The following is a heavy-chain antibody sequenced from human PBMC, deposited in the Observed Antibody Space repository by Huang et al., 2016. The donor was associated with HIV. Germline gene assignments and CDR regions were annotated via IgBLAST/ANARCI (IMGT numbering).Heavy chain of an antibody. CDR2: ISYDGSSK. V-gene: IGHV3-30*18. Sequence: QVQLVESGGGVVRPGRSLRLSCAASRFTFSKFVMHWVRQGDGKVLEWMAVISYDGSSKHYADSVTGRLTISRDNSNNTLYLQMNSLTVEDTAVYYCTKGHYYDTNGYVAFDIWGQGTMVTVSS. CDR1: RFTFSKFV. D-gene: IGHD3-22*01. CDR3: TKGHYYDTNGYVAFDI. J-gene: IGHJ3*02.